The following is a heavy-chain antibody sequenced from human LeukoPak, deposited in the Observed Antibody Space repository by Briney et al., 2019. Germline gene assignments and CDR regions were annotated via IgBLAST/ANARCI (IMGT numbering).Heavy chain of an antibody. CDR3: ARERGCNNSTCGNVFDI. CDR2: INPNIGGT. J-gene: IGHJ3*02. V-gene: IGHV1-2*02. CDR1: GYTFTGYY. D-gene: IGHD2/OR15-2a*01. Sequence: ASVTVSCKASGYTFTGYYMHWVRQAPGQGLEWMGWINPNIGGTDYAQKFQGRVTMTRDTSISTAYMELSRLRSDDTAVYYCARERGCNNSTCGNVFDIWGQGTVVTVSS.